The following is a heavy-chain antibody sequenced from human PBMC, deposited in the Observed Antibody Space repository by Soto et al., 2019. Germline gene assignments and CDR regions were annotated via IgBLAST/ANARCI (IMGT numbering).Heavy chain of an antibody. J-gene: IGHJ4*02. V-gene: IGHV3-30*18. CDR2: ISYDGSNK. D-gene: IGHD1-7*01. Sequence: PGGSLRLSCAASGFTFSSYGMHWVRQAPGKGLEWVAVISYDGSNKYYADSVKGRFTISRDNSKNTLYLQMNSLRAEDTAVYYCAKVNGITGTYFDYWGQGALVTVSS. CDR3: AKVNGITGTYFDY. CDR1: GFTFSSYG.